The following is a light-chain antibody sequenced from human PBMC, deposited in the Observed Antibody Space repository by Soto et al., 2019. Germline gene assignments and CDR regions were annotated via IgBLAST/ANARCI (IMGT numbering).Light chain of an antibody. CDR3: QQYNNWPPAT. CDR2: RAS. CDR1: QSVSSK. J-gene: IGKJ1*01. V-gene: IGKV3-15*01. Sequence: EIVMTQSQATLSVSPGERATLSCRASQSVSSKLAWYQQKPGQAPRLLIYRASTRATKIPARFSGSGSGTEFTLTISSLQSEDCAVYYCQQYNNWPPATFGQGTRVEIK.